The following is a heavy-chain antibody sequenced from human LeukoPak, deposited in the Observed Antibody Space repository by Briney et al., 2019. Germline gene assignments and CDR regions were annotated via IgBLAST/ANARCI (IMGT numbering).Heavy chain of an antibody. J-gene: IGHJ4*02. CDR1: GFTFNGYW. V-gene: IGHV3-7*01. CDR3: ARDLGRGWHHDY. Sequence: GGSLRLSCAASGFTFNGYWMSWVRQAPGRGLEWVANIKEDGSEKYYVDSVRGRFTISRDSANKSLYLQMNSLRAEDTAVYYCARDLGRGWHHDYWGQGTLVTVSS. CDR2: IKEDGSEK. D-gene: IGHD6-19*01.